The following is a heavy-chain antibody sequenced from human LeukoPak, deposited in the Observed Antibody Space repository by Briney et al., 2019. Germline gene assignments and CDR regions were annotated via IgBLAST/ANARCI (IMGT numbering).Heavy chain of an antibody. CDR3: AKWGRGYCSGGSCYEQGATDY. Sequence: GGSLRLSCAASGFTFSSYAMSWVRQAPGKGLEWVSAISGSGGSTYYADSVKGRFTISRDNSKNTLYLQMNSLRAEDTAVYYCAKWGRGYCSGGSCYEQGATDYWGQGTLVTVSS. V-gene: IGHV3-23*01. CDR1: GFTFSSYA. J-gene: IGHJ4*02. D-gene: IGHD2-15*01. CDR2: ISGSGGST.